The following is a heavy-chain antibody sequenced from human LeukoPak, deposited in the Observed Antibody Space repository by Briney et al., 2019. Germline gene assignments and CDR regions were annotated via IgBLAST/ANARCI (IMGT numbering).Heavy chain of an antibody. Sequence: PGGSLRLSCAASGFTVSNNYMSWVRQAPGKGLEWVSIIYSGGSTFYADSVKGRFTISRDISKNALYLQMNSLRAEDTAVYYRVRVSLLTPYYFDYWGQGTLVTVSS. CDR1: GFTVSNNY. CDR3: VRVSLLTPYYFDY. V-gene: IGHV3-53*01. D-gene: IGHD2-15*01. J-gene: IGHJ4*02. CDR2: IYSGGST.